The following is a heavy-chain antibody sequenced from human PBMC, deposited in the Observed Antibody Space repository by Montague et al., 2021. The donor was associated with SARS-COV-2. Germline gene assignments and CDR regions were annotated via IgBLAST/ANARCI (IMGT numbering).Heavy chain of an antibody. CDR2: IDHTRSA. CDR1: GLSFSDSY. CDR3: ATHQSGTMMAY. V-gene: IGHV4-34*01. D-gene: IGHD3-22*01. Sequence: SETLSLTCSVSGLSFSDSYWSWIRQPPGKGLEWIGEIDHTRSARYSPSLKSRVTVSVDTSKNQFSLKLSSVTAADTAVYYCATHQSGTMMAYWGQGTLVTVPS. J-gene: IGHJ4*02.